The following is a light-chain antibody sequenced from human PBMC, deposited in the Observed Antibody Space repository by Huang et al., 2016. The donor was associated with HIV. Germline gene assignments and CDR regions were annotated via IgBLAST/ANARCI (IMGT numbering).Light chain of an antibody. CDR3: QQRSSWPRVT. Sequence: EIVLTQSPATLSLSPGERATLSCRASQSVSRFLAWYQQKAGQAPRLLIYDASNRAIDIPARFSGSGSGTEFTLTISSLEPEDFAVYYCQQRSSWPRVTFGGGTKVEL. V-gene: IGKV3-11*01. J-gene: IGKJ4*01. CDR1: QSVSRF. CDR2: DAS.